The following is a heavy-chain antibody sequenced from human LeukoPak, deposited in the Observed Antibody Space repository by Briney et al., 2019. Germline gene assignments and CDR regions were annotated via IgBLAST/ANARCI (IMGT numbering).Heavy chain of an antibody. CDR2: ISSSSSYI. D-gene: IGHD2-2*01. Sequence: GGSLRLSCAASGFTFSRYSVNWVRQAPGKGLEWVSSISSSSSYIYYADSVKGRFTISRDNAKNSLYLQMNRLRAQDTAVYYCARDGPAPAAVDYWGQGTLVTVSS. CDR1: GFTFSRYS. J-gene: IGHJ4*02. CDR3: ARDGPAPAAVDY. V-gene: IGHV3-21*01.